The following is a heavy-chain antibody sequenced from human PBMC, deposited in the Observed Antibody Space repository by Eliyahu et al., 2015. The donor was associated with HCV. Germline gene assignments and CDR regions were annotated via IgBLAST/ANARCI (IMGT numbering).Heavy chain of an antibody. J-gene: IGHJ4*02. V-gene: IGHV3-53*02. CDR3: ARGLLGILGQIGLDS. CDR2: IYRNDNT. D-gene: IGHD1-26*01. CDR1: XFXVSNSD. Sequence: EVQLVETGGGLIQPGGSXRLSCXXAXFXVSNSDMTWVRQAPGKGLEWVSVIYRNDNTDYADXVKGRFTISRDSLENTLYLQMNSLRAGDTAVYYCARGLLGILGQIGLDSWGQGTPVTVSS.